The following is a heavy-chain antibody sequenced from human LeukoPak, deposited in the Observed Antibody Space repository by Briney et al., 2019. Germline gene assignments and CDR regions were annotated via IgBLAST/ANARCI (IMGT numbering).Heavy chain of an antibody. J-gene: IGHJ4*02. CDR2: IYYSGST. D-gene: IGHD3-10*01. CDR3: ARLLYGSGSYSNIFDS. V-gene: IGHV4-39*01. Sequence: SETLSLTCTVSGGSISSSSYYWGWIRQPPGKGLEWIGSIYYSGSTYYNPSLKSRVTISVDTSKNQFSLKLSSVTAADTAVYYCARLLYGSGSYSNIFDSWGQGTLVTVSS. CDR1: GGSISSSSYY.